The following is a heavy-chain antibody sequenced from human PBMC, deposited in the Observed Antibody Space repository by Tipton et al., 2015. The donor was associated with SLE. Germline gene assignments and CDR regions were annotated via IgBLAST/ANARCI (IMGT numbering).Heavy chain of an antibody. V-gene: IGHV4-59*12. CDR1: GGSISGYY. D-gene: IGHD4-11*01. CDR2: ISFSGLT. J-gene: IGHJ4*02. Sequence: TLSLTCTVSGGSISGYYWSWVRQPPGKGLEWIGYISFSGLTNYNPSVRSRVSTSMDTSKNQFSLQMSSVTAADTAVYYCARGGDPGVTTSHYWGQGTLVTVSS. CDR3: ARGGDPGVTTSHY.